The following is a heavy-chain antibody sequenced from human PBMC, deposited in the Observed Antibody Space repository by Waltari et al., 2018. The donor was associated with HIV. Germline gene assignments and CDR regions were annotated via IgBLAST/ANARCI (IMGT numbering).Heavy chain of an antibody. CDR3: ARERFGSSYFGY. CDR2: ISRSSTTI. CDR1: GFTFSSYA. J-gene: IGHJ4*02. V-gene: IGHV3-48*04. Sequence: EVQLVESGGGLVPPGGSLRLSCAASGFTFSSYAMNWVRQAPGKGLEWVSYISRSSTTINYTDSVKGRFTISRDNAKNLLYLQMSSLRAEDTAVYFCARERFGSSYFGYWGQGTLVTVSS. D-gene: IGHD6-6*01.